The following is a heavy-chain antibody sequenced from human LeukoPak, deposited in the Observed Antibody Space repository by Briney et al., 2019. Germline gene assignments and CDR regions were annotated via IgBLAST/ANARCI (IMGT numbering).Heavy chain of an antibody. CDR1: GLTFSSYS. CDR3: TILGAQKYSSGRRAYGSDFDY. CDR2: ISSSSSTI. Sequence: GGSLRLSCAASGLTFSSYSMNWVRQAPGKGLEWVSYISSSSSTIYYADSVKGRFTISRDNAKNSLYLQMNSLRDEDTAVYYCTILGAQKYSSGRRAYGSDFDYWGQGTLVTVSS. V-gene: IGHV3-48*02. J-gene: IGHJ4*02. D-gene: IGHD6-19*01.